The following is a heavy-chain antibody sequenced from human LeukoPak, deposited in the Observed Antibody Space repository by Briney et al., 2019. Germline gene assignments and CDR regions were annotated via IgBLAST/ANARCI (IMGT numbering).Heavy chain of an antibody. CDR3: ARSYSSSWYYDY. J-gene: IGHJ4*02. D-gene: IGHD6-13*01. CDR1: GFTFSSYE. CDR2: ISSSSSYI. V-gene: IGHV3-21*01. Sequence: PGGSLRLSCAASGFTFSSYEMNWVRQAPGKGLEWVSSISSSSSYIYYADSVKGRFTISRDNAKNSLYLQMNSLRAEDTAVYYCARSYSSSWYYDYWGQGTLVTVSS.